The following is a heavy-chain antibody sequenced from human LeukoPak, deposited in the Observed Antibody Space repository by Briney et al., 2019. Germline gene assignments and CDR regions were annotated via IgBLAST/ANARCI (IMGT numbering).Heavy chain of an antibody. CDR1: GGSIINYY. CDR2: IYYSGST. Sequence: SETLSLTCTVSGGSIINYYWSWIRQPPGKGLEWIGCIYYSGSTTYNPSLQSRVAISVDTSKNQFSLKLSSVTAADTAVYYCARVAVDFWSGYYFDYYYYMDVWGKGTTVTVSS. V-gene: IGHV4-59*12. D-gene: IGHD3-3*01. CDR3: ARVAVDFWSGYYFDYYYYMDV. J-gene: IGHJ6*03.